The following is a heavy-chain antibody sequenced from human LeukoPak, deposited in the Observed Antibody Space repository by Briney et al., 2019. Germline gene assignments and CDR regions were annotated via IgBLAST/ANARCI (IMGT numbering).Heavy chain of an antibody. Sequence: PSETLSLTCTVSGGSISSYYWSWIRQPPGEGLEWIGYISPSGSTNYNPSLKSRVTMSVDTSKRHISLRLTSVTAADTAVYYCATDYGGNSDWYFDLWGRGTLVTVSS. V-gene: IGHV4-4*08. CDR1: GGSISSYY. CDR2: ISPSGST. D-gene: IGHD4-23*01. CDR3: ATDYGGNSDWYFDL. J-gene: IGHJ2*01.